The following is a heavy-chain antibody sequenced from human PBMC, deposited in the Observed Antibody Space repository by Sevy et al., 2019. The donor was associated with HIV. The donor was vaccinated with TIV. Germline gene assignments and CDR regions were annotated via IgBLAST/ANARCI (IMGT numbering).Heavy chain of an antibody. Sequence: GGSLRLSCTGSGFTSCGFWMHWVRQAPGKGLEWVANINQDGTVIFYVDSVKGRFSISRDNSKNSVYLQMNSLRVADTAVYYCARAIGVAVCRWGRGTQVTVSS. CDR3: ARAIGVAVCR. J-gene: IGHJ4*02. CDR2: INQDGTVI. CDR1: GFTSCGFW. V-gene: IGHV3-7*01. D-gene: IGHD6-19*01.